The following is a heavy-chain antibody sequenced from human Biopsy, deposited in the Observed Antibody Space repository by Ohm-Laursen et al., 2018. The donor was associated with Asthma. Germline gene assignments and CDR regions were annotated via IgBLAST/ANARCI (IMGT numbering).Heavy chain of an antibody. V-gene: IGHV4-34*01. CDR3: VRGSSSWHHGPFHYYYGLDV. J-gene: IGHJ6*02. CDR1: GGSFSSNY. D-gene: IGHD6-13*01. CDR2: THHSGYT. Sequence: SETLSLTCPVYGGSFSSNYWSWIRQTPGKGLEWLGDTHHSGYTNYNPSLESRVTVSADTSKNQFFLKLTSVTAADTAVYYCVRGSSSWHHGPFHYYYGLDVWGQGTTATVSS.